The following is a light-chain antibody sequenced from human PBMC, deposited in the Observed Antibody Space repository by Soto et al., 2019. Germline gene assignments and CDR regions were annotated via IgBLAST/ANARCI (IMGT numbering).Light chain of an antibody. J-gene: IGKJ2*01. CDR2: GSS. V-gene: IGKV3-20*01. Sequence: EVVLTQSPGTLSLSPGERATLSCRASQSVSNNYFAWYQQKPGQAPRLLIFGSSYRATGIPDRFSGSGSGTEFTITISRLEPEDFAVYYCQQYGSSPPYTFGQGTKLEIK. CDR3: QQYGSSPPYT. CDR1: QSVSNNY.